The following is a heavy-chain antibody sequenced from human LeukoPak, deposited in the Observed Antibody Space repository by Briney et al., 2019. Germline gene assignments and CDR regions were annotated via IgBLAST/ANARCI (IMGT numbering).Heavy chain of an antibody. D-gene: IGHD6-19*01. Sequence: ASVKVSCKASGYTFTSYGMNWVRQAPGQGLEWMGWINTNTGNPTYAQGFTGRFVFSLDTSVSTAYLQISSLKAEDTAVYYCASPYSSGWYISAFDIWGQGTMVTVSS. J-gene: IGHJ3*02. V-gene: IGHV7-4-1*02. CDR3: ASPYSSGWYISAFDI. CDR2: INTNTGNP. CDR1: GYTFTSYG.